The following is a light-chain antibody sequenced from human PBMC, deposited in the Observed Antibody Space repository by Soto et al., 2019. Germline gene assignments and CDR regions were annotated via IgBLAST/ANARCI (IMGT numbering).Light chain of an antibody. J-gene: IGKJ3*01. CDR3: QQRSDGLFT. Sequence: DIVFTQSPGALSLSPVEGATLSCRASQSISNYLGWYQQKPGQAPRLLIYDASNRATGIPTRFSGSGSGTDFTLTISNLEPDDFAVYFCQQRSDGLFTFGPGTKVDIK. V-gene: IGKV3-11*01. CDR2: DAS. CDR1: QSISNY.